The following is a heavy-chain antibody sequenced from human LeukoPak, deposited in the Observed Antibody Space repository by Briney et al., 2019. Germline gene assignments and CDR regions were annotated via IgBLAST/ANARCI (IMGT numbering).Heavy chain of an antibody. CDR1: GFTFSSYA. CDR2: FSGSGGGT. Sequence: GGSLRLSCAASGFTFSSYAMSWVRQAPGKGLEWISGFSGSGGGTYYADSVKGRFTISRDNSKNTLYWQMNSLSAEDTAVYYCAKDATQITMIRGVIIKTYYYYYMDVWGKGTTVTISS. V-gene: IGHV3-23*01. D-gene: IGHD3-10*01. CDR3: AKDATQITMIRGVIIKTYYYYYMDV. J-gene: IGHJ6*03.